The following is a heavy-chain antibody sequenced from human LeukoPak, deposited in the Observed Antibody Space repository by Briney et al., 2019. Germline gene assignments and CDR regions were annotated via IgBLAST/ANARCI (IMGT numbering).Heavy chain of an antibody. J-gene: IGHJ4*02. D-gene: IGHD6-19*01. Sequence: TSETLSLTCTVSGGSISSSSYYWGWIRQPPGKGLEWIGSIYYSGSTYYNPSLKSRVTISVDTSRNQFSLKLSSVTAAVTAVYYCARQGSGWYGYWGQGTLVTVSS. V-gene: IGHV4-39*01. CDR1: GGSISSSSYY. CDR3: ARQGSGWYGY. CDR2: IYYSGST.